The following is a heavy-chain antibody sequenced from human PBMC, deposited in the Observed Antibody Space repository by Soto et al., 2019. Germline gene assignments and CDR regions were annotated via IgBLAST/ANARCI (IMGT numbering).Heavy chain of an antibody. Sequence: ESGGGVVQPGRSLRLSCAASGFTFSSYGMHWVRQAPGKGLEWVAVIWYDGSNKYYADSVKGRFTISRDNSKNTLYLQMNSLRAEDTAVYYCARAPNDYGDYYYMDVWGKGTTVTVSS. V-gene: IGHV3-33*01. CDR3: ARAPNDYGDYYYMDV. J-gene: IGHJ6*03. CDR1: GFTFSSYG. CDR2: IWYDGSNK. D-gene: IGHD4-17*01.